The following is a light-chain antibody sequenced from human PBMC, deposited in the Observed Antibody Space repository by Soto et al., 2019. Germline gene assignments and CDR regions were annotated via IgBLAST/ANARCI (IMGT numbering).Light chain of an antibody. V-gene: IGKV3-11*01. CDR2: DTS. CDR3: QQRSNWPLT. Sequence: SVLTQFPATLSFSPGDRATLSCRASQSVSSSLGWYQQKPGQAPRLLIYDTSNRATGIPARFSGSGSGTDFTLTISSLEPEDFAVYYCQQRSNWPLTFGGGTKVDIK. CDR1: QSVSSS. J-gene: IGKJ4*01.